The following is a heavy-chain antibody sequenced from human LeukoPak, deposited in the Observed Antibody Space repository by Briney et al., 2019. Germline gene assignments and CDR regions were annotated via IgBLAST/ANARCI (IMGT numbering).Heavy chain of an antibody. CDR1: GGSLSSYY. Sequence: SETLSLTCTVSGGSLSSYYWSWIRQPPGKGLEWIGYIYYSGSTNYNPSLKSRVTISVDTSKNQFSLKLSSVTAADTAVYYCARHSRSGMDVWGQGTTVTVSS. CDR3: ARHSRSGMDV. V-gene: IGHV4-59*08. CDR2: IYYSGST. J-gene: IGHJ6*02.